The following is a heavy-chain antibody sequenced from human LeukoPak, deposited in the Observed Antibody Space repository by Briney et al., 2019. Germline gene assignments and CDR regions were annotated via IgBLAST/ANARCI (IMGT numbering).Heavy chain of an antibody. CDR2: ISSSSSYI. J-gene: IGHJ4*02. V-gene: IGHV3-21*01. CDR3: ASSPPRDYHPYDY. D-gene: IGHD4-11*01. CDR1: GFTFSSYS. Sequence: PGANLSLSCEASGFTFSSYSMNFGRQATGKGMKWVSSISSSSSYIYYADSVKGRFTISRDNAKNSLYLQMNSLRAEDTAVYYCASSPPRDYHPYDYWGQGTLVTVSS.